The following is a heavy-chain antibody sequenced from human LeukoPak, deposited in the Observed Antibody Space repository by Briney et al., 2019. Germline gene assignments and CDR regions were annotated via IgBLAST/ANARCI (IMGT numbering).Heavy chain of an antibody. Sequence: GRSLRLSCAASGFTFSSYGMHWVRQAPGKGLEWVAVISYDGSSKYYADSVKGRFTISRDNSKNTLYLQMNSLRAEDTAVYYCAKGAVAVAGSEGYYFDYWGQGTLVTVSS. CDR3: AKGAVAVAGSEGYYFDY. CDR2: ISYDGSSK. J-gene: IGHJ4*02. CDR1: GFTFSSYG. V-gene: IGHV3-30*18. D-gene: IGHD6-19*01.